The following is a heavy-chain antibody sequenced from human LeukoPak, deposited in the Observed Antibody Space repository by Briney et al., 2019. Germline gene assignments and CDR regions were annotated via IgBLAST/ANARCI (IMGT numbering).Heavy chain of an antibody. CDR3: ARVSSWSFDY. J-gene: IGHJ4*02. CDR1: GGSISSGGYY. Sequence: PSETLSLTCTVSGGSISSGGYYWSWIRQPPGKGLEWIGYIYYSGSTNYNPSLKSRVTISVDTSKNQFSLKLSSVTAADTAVYYCARVSSWSFDYWGQGTLVTVSS. D-gene: IGHD6-13*01. V-gene: IGHV4-61*08. CDR2: IYYSGST.